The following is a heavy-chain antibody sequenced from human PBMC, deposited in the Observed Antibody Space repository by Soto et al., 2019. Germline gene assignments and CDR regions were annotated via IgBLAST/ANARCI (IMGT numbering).Heavy chain of an antibody. CDR3: ARHIYCGGDCYSGTFDY. CDR1: GGSLSSYY. D-gene: IGHD2-21*01. V-gene: IGHV4-59*08. Sequence: SETLSLTCTVSGGSLSSYYWSWIRQPPGKGLEWIGYIYYSGSTNYNPSLKSRVTISVDTSKNQFSLKLSSVTAADTAVYYCARHIYCGGDCYSGTFDYWGQGTLVTVSS. CDR2: IYYSGST. J-gene: IGHJ4*02.